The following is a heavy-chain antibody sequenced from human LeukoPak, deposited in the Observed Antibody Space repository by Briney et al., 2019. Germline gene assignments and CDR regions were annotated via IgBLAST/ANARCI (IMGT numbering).Heavy chain of an antibody. Sequence: GGSLRLSCAASGFTFSNAGMSWVRQAPGKGLEWVGVIRSKAYGGTTKNAASVKGRFTISRDDSRSIAYLQMNSLETEDTAVYYCSRRYNYDSSGYYYVRDAFDIWGQGTMVTVSS. J-gene: IGHJ3*02. CDR2: IRSKAYGGTT. CDR3: SRRYNYDSSGYYYVRDAFDI. CDR1: GFTFSNAG. D-gene: IGHD3-22*01. V-gene: IGHV3-49*04.